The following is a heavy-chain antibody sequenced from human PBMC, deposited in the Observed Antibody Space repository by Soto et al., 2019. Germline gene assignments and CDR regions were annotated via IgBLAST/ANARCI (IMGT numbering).Heavy chain of an antibody. D-gene: IGHD1-26*01. J-gene: IGHJ4*02. CDR2: ISYDGSNK. CDR3: ARPALEGGSYPDY. Sequence: QVQLVESGGGVVQPGRSLRLSCAASGFTFSNYAMHWVRQAPGKGLEWVAVISYDGSNKYYADSVKGRFTISRDNSKNTLYLQMNSLRAEDTAMYYCARPALEGGSYPDYWGQGTLVTVSS. V-gene: IGHV3-30-3*01. CDR1: GFTFSNYA.